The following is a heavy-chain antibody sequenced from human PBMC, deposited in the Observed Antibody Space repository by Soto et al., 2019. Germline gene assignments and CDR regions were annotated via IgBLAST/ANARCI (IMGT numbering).Heavy chain of an antibody. Sequence: HPGGSLRISCAASGFTFDDYAMHWVRQASGKGLEWVSGISWNSGSIGYADSVKGRFTISRDNAKNCLYLQMNSLRAEDTALYYCAKASGPDILTGYPRPYYYYYMDVWGKGTTVTVSS. J-gene: IGHJ6*03. CDR3: AKASGPDILTGYPRPYYYYYMDV. D-gene: IGHD3-9*01. CDR1: GFTFDDYA. CDR2: ISWNSGSI. V-gene: IGHV3-9*01.